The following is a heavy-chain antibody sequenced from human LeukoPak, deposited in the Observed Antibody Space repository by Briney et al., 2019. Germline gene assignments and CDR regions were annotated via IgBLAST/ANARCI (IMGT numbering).Heavy chain of an antibody. CDR1: GFTFSTYA. Sequence: GGSLRLSCAASGFTFSTYAMNSVRQAPGKGLEWVSYIHTGSSSIYYADSVKGRFTISRDDAKNSLYLQMNSLRDEDTAVYYCARGGRFSDYWGQGTLVTVSS. J-gene: IGHJ4*02. V-gene: IGHV3-48*02. CDR3: ARGGRFSDY. D-gene: IGHD3-10*01. CDR2: IHTGSSSI.